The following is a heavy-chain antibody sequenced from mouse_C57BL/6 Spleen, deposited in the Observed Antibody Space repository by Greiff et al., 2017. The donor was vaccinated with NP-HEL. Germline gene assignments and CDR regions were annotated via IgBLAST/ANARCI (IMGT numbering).Heavy chain of an antibody. CDR3: ARRGSFITTVVADWYFDV. D-gene: IGHD1-1*01. V-gene: IGHV1-52*01. Sequence: QVQLQQPGAELVRPGSSVKLSCKASGYTFTSYWMHWVKQRPIQGLEWIGNIDPSDSETHYNQKFKDKATLTVDKSSSTAYMQLSSLTSEDPAVYYCARRGSFITTVVADWYFDVWGTGTTVTVSS. J-gene: IGHJ1*03. CDR1: GYTFTSYW. CDR2: IDPSDSET.